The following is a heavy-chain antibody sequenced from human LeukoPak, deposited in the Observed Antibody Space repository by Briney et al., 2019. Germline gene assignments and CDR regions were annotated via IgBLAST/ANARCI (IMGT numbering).Heavy chain of an antibody. D-gene: IGHD4-11*01. CDR2: VYYSGIP. J-gene: IGHJ4*02. V-gene: IGHV4-59*11. Sequence: PSETLSLTCTVSGDSISSHYWSWIRQPPGKGLECTGYVYYSGIPNHNPSLKSRVTISVDTSKNQLSLKLTSVTTADTAVYYCARTARLFDYWGQGTQVTVSS. CDR1: GDSISSHY. CDR3: ARTARLFDY.